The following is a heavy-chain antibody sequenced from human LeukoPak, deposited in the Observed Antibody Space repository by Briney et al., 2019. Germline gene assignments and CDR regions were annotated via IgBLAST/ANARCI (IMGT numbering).Heavy chain of an antibody. J-gene: IGHJ4*02. CDR1: GGSFSGYY. V-gene: IGHV4-34*01. CDR3: ARAKFMITFGGVIAGPIDY. D-gene: IGHD3-16*02. CDR2: INHSGST. Sequence: PSETLSLTCAVYGGSFSGYYWSWIRQPPGKGLEWIGEINHSGSTNYNPSLKSRVTISVDTSKNQFSLKLSSVTAADTAVYYCARAKFMITFGGVIAGPIDYWGQGTLVTVSS.